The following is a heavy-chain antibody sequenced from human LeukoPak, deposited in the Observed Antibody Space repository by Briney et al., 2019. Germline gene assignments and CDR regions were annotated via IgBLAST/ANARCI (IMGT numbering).Heavy chain of an antibody. J-gene: IGHJ1*01. CDR1: GFTFSSYW. D-gene: IGHD2-15*01. Sequence: GGSLRLSCAASGFTFSSYWMHWVRQAPGKGLVLVSRINSDGSSTSYADSVKGRFTISRDNAKNTLYLQMNSLRAEDTAVYYCARPLYCSGGSCYVYFQHWGQGTLVTVSS. CDR3: ARPLYCSGGSCYVYFQH. CDR2: INSDGSST. V-gene: IGHV3-74*01.